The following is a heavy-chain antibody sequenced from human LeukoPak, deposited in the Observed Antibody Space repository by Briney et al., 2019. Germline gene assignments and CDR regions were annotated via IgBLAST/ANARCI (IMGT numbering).Heavy chain of an antibody. CDR3: VKQGESYGDSVVDY. CDR2: IRGSGSST. J-gene: IGHJ4*02. D-gene: IGHD4-17*01. V-gene: IGHV3-23*01. CDR1: GFTFSSYA. Sequence: TGGSLRLSCAASGFTFSSYAMSWVRQAPGKGLEWVSAIRGSGSSTHYADSVKGRLTISRDNSKNTLYLQMNSLRAEDTAVYYCVKQGESYGDSVVDYWGQGTLVTVSS.